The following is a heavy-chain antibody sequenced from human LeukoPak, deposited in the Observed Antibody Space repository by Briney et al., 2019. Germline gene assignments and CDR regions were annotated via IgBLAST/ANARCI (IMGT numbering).Heavy chain of an antibody. Sequence: PSETLSLTCTVSGASISSGSYYWSWIRQPAGKGLEWIGRIYTSGSTNYNPPLKSRVTISVDTSKNQFSLKLSSVTAADTAVYYCARVREQGGWGYYYGSGSHDAFDIWGQGTMVTVSS. J-gene: IGHJ3*02. CDR2: IYTSGST. CDR1: GASISSGSYY. V-gene: IGHV4-61*02. D-gene: IGHD3-10*01. CDR3: ARVREQGGWGYYYGSGSHDAFDI.